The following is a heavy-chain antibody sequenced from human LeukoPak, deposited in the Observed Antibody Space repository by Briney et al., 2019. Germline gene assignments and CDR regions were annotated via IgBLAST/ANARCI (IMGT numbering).Heavy chain of an antibody. Sequence: PSETLSLTCTVSGGSISSNYWSWIRPPAGKGLEWIVRIYTSGSTNYDPSIKSRVTMSVDTSTNQFSLRLSSVTAADTAVYYCAREPGYCSSSYYYYYMDVWGKGTLVTVSS. CDR1: GGSISSNY. V-gene: IGHV4-4*07. D-gene: IGHD6-13*01. J-gene: IGHJ6*03. CDR2: IYTSGST. CDR3: AREPGYCSSSYYYYYMDV.